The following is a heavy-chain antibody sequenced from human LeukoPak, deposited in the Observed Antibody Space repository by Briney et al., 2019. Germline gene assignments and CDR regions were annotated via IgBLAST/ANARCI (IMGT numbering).Heavy chain of an antibody. Sequence: SVKVSCKASGGTCSSYAISWVRQAPGQGLEWMGGIIPVFGTANYAQKFQGRVTITTDESTSTAYMELSSLRSEDTAVYYCARGPYGEFDYWGQGTLVTVSS. CDR1: GGTCSSYA. CDR2: IIPVFGTA. J-gene: IGHJ4*02. CDR3: ARGPYGEFDY. D-gene: IGHD4-17*01. V-gene: IGHV1-69*05.